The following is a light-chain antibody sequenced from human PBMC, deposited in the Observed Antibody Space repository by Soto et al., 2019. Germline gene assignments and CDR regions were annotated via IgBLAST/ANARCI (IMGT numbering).Light chain of an antibody. V-gene: IGKV3-20*01. Sequence: ENVLTQSPGTLSLSPGARATLSCRASQSGSSSFVAWYQQKPGQAPRLVIYGAASRATGIPDRFSGSGSGTDFTLTISRLEPEDFAVYYCQQYGSLPITFGQGTRLEIK. J-gene: IGKJ5*01. CDR2: GAA. CDR1: QSGSSSF. CDR3: QQYGSLPIT.